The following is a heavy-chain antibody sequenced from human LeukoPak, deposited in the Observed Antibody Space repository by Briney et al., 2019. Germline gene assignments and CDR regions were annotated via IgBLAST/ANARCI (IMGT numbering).Heavy chain of an antibody. D-gene: IGHD2-15*01. CDR2: ISYDGSNK. CDR3: ARAGYCSGGSCYGSDY. J-gene: IGHJ4*02. Sequence: GGSLRLSCAASGFTFSGFAMHWVRQAPGKGLEWVAVISYDGSNKYYADSVKGRFTISRDNSKNTLYLQMDSLRAEDTAVYYCARAGYCSGGSCYGSDYWGQGTLVSVSS. CDR1: GFTFSGFA. V-gene: IGHV3-30-3*01.